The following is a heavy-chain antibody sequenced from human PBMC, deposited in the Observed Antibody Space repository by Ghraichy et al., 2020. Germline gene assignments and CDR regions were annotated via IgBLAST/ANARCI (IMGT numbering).Heavy chain of an antibody. CDR2: INHSGST. CDR1: GGSFSGYY. CDR3: ARGQRIQLWLYYYYGMDV. D-gene: IGHD5-18*01. V-gene: IGHV4-34*01. J-gene: IGHJ6*02. Sequence: SETLSLTCAVYGGSFSGYYWSWIRQPPGKGLEWIGEINHSGSTNYNPSLKSRVTISVDTSKNQFSLKLSSVTAADTAVYYCARGQRIQLWLYYYYGMDVWGQGTTVTVSS.